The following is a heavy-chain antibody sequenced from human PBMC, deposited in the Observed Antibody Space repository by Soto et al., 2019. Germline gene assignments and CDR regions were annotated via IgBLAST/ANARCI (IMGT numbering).Heavy chain of an antibody. Sequence: QVQLVESGGGVVQPGRSLRLSCAASGFTFSSYGMHWVRQAPGKGLEWVAVISYDGSNKYYADSVKGRFTISRDNSKNTLYLQMNSLRAEDTAVYYCAKDGYPMVRGVRGYYYGMDVW. D-gene: IGHD3-10*01. CDR3: AKDGYPMVRGVRGYYYGMDV. V-gene: IGHV3-30*18. CDR2: ISYDGSNK. J-gene: IGHJ6*01. CDR1: GFTFSSYG.